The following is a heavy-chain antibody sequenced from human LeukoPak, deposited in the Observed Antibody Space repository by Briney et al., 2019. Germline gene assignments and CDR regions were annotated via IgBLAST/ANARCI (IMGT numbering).Heavy chain of an antibody. V-gene: IGHV4-34*01. CDR1: GGSFSGYY. CDR3: ARHDPPGVVVPAALDY. CDR2: INHSGST. Sequence: SETLSLTCAVYGGSFSGYYWSWIRQPPGKGLEWIGEINHSGSTNYNPSLKSRVTISVDTSKNQFSLKLSSVTAADTAVYYCARHDPPGVVVPAALDYWGQGTLVTVSS. J-gene: IGHJ4*02. D-gene: IGHD2-2*01.